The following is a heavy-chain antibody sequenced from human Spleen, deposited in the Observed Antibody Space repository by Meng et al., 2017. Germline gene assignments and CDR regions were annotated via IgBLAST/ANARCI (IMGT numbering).Heavy chain of an antibody. CDR1: GGSISTSGYY. CDR2: IGHSGIT. V-gene: IGHV4-39*01. D-gene: IGHD6-19*01. J-gene: IGHJ5*02. CDR3: VRSSGWVRTGFDP. Sequence: QVQLQQWGAGLLKPSEALSPTCSVSGGSISTSGYYWGWIRQPPGKGLEWIGSIGHSGITYYTPSLKSRVTVSIDTSKSQFSLKLTSVTAADTAVYYCVRSSGWVRTGFDPWGQGTLVTVSS.